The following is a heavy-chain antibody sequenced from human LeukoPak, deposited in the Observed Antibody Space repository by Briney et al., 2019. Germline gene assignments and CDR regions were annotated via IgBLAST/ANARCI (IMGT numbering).Heavy chain of an antibody. J-gene: IGHJ4*02. CDR3: ARGGRGVPVDY. V-gene: IGHV1-69*13. CDR1: GGTFSSYA. CDR2: IIPIFGAA. D-gene: IGHD2-8*01. Sequence: ASVKVSCKASGGTFSSYAISWVRQAPGQGLEWMGGIIPIFGAANYAQKFQGRVTITADESTSTAYMELSSLRSEDTAVYYCARGGRGVPVDYWGQGTLVTVSS.